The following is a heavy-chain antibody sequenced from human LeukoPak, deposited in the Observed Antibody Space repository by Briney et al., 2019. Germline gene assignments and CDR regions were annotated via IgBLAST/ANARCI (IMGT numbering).Heavy chain of an antibody. CDR3: ARESYGSGSYGMDV. J-gene: IGHJ6*02. V-gene: IGHV4-61*01. D-gene: IGHD3-10*01. CDR2: MFYSEST. Sequence: SETLSLTCSVSGASVSDGNYYWSWIRQPPGKGLDWIGYMFYSESTKYNPSLKSRVTISVDKSKNQFSLHMSSVTAADTAVYHCARESYGSGSYGMDVWGQGTTVTVSS. CDR1: GASVSDGNYY.